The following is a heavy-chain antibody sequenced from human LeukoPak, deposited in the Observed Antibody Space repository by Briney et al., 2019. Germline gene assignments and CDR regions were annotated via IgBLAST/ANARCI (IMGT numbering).Heavy chain of an antibody. J-gene: IGHJ6*02. D-gene: IGHD6-13*01. Sequence: GRSLRLSCAASGFTFSSYGMHWVRQAPGKGLEWVAVIWYDGSNKYYADSVKGRFTISRDNSKNTLYLQMNSLRAEDTAVYYCASVRSSWSRTNYYYYGMDVWGQGTTVTVSS. CDR2: IWYDGSNK. CDR3: ASVRSSWSRTNYYYYGMDV. CDR1: GFTFSSYG. V-gene: IGHV3-33*01.